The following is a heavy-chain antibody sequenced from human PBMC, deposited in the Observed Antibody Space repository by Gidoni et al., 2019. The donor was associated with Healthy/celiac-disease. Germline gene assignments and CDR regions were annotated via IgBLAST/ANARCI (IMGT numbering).Heavy chain of an antibody. CDR1: GYSISSGYY. Sequence: QVQLQESGPGLVKPSATLSLTCTVSGYSISSGYYWGWIRPPPGKGLEWIGSIYHSGSTYYNPSLKSRVTISVDTSKNQFSLKLSSVTAADTAVYYCARVIPRYCSGGSCYSVSHFDYWGQGTLVTVSS. J-gene: IGHJ4*02. V-gene: IGHV4-38-2*02. CDR2: IYHSGST. D-gene: IGHD2-15*01. CDR3: ARVIPRYCSGGSCYSVSHFDY.